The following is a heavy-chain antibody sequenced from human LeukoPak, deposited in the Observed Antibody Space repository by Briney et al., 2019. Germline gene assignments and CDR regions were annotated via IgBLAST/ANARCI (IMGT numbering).Heavy chain of an antibody. Sequence: SETLSLTCTVSGGSVSSGSYYWNWIRQPPGKGLEWIGYFYYSGSTNYNPSLKSRVTISVDTSKNQFSLRLSSVTAADTAVYYSARLASGSYGPLTPFDYWGQGTLVTVSS. V-gene: IGHV4-61*01. CDR2: FYYSGST. D-gene: IGHD1-26*01. CDR3: ARLASGSYGPLTPFDY. J-gene: IGHJ4*02. CDR1: GGSVSSGSYY.